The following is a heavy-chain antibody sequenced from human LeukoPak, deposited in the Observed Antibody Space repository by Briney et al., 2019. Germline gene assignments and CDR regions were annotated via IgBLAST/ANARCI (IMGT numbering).Heavy chain of an antibody. CDR3: AKWGCSGGSCYPFDY. D-gene: IGHD2-15*01. CDR1: GFTFSSYE. V-gene: IGHV3-23*01. Sequence: GGSLRLSCAASGFTFSSYEMNWVRQAPGKGLEWVSAISGTGNRTYYADSVKGRFTISRDNSKNTLYLQMNSLRAEDTAVYYCAKWGCSGGSCYPFDYWGQGTLVTVSS. CDR2: ISGTGNRT. J-gene: IGHJ4*02.